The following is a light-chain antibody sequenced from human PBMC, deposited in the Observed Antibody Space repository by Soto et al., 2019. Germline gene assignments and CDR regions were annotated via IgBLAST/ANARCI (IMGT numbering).Light chain of an antibody. Sequence: QPVLTQPPSVSGAPGQRVTISCTGSSSNIGAGYDVHWYQQLPGKAPKLLIYGNSNRPSGVPDRFSGSKSGTSASLAITGLQAEDEADYYCQSYDSSLSAHYVFGTGTKLTVL. CDR1: SSNIGAGYD. CDR2: GNS. J-gene: IGLJ1*01. V-gene: IGLV1-40*01. CDR3: QSYDSSLSAHYV.